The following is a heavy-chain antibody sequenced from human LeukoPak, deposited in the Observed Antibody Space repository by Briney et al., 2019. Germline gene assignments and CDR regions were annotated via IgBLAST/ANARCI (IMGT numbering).Heavy chain of an antibody. CDR1: GYTFSDYY. J-gene: IGHJ4*02. CDR2: INPKTGGT. CDR3: ARPKGFSAYDGQFDY. D-gene: IGHD5-12*01. Sequence: ASVKVSCKASGYTFSDYYLHWLRQAPGQALDWIASINPKTGGTNYAQKLQGRVTMTRDTSSNTAYMELSRLTSDDTAVFYCARPKGFSAYDGQFDYWGPGTLVTVSS. V-gene: IGHV1-2*02.